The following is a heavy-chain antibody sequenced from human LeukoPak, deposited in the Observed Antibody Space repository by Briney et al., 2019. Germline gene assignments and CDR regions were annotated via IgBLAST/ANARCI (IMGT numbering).Heavy chain of an antibody. V-gene: IGHV4-39*07. CDR1: GGSISSSSYY. Sequence: PSETLSLTCTVSGGSISSSSYYWGWIRQPPGKGLEWIGSIYYSGTTYYNPSLKSRVTISVDTSKNQFSLKLSSVTAADTAVYYCARAGGLWFGELLAPYYFDYWGQGTLVTVSS. J-gene: IGHJ4*02. CDR3: ARAGGLWFGELLAPYYFDY. D-gene: IGHD3-10*01. CDR2: IYYSGTT.